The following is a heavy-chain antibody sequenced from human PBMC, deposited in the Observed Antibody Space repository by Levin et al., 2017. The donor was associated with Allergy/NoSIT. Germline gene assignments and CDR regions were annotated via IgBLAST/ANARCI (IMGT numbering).Heavy chain of an antibody. V-gene: IGHV3-33*01. D-gene: IGHD6-13*01. Sequence: GGSLRLSCAASGFTFSNYGMHWVRQAPGKGLEWVAVIWYDASNKYYADSVKGRFTISRDNSKNTLYLQMNSLRAEDTAVYYCARDRSSRYFDLWGRGTLVTVSS. J-gene: IGHJ2*01. CDR1: GFTFSNYG. CDR2: IWYDASNK. CDR3: ARDRSSRYFDL.